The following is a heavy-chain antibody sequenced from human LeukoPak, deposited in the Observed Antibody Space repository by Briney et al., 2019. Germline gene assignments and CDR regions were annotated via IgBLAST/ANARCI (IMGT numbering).Heavy chain of an antibody. D-gene: IGHD6-13*01. CDR2: ISYDGSNK. J-gene: IGHJ4*02. CDR3: AKELYIAAAIDY. CDR1: GFTFSSYG. Sequence: PGRSLRLSCAASGFTFSSYGMHWVRQAPGKGLEWVAVISYDGSNKYYADSVKGRFTISRDNSKNTLYLQMNSLRAEDTAVYYCAKELYIAAAIDYSGQGTLVTVSS. V-gene: IGHV3-30*18.